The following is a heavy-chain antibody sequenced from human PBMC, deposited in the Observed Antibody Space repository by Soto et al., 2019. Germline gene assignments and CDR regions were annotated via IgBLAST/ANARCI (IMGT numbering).Heavy chain of an antibody. Sequence: EVQLVESGGGLVKPGGSLRLSCAASGFSFSSYSLNWVRQAPGKGLEWVSSISRSSSQIYYADSVKGRFTISRDNAKNSLYLQMSSLGAEDTAVYYCARAEDIVVVVAATQYYYYGLDVWGQGTTVTVSS. CDR3: ARAEDIVVVVAATQYYYYGLDV. D-gene: IGHD2-15*01. CDR2: ISRSSSQI. V-gene: IGHV3-21*01. CDR1: GFSFSSYS. J-gene: IGHJ6*02.